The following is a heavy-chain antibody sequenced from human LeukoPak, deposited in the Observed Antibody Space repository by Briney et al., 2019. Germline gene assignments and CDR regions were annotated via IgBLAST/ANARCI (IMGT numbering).Heavy chain of an antibody. CDR1: GFTLSSYG. J-gene: IGHJ4*02. CDR3: ARSPIAARRGPFDY. D-gene: IGHD6-6*01. Sequence: GGSLRLSCAASGFTLSSYGMHWVRQAPGKGLEWVAVIWYDGSNKYYADSVKGRFTISRDNSKNTLYLQMNSLRAEDTAVYYCARSPIAARRGPFDYWGQGTLVTVSS. V-gene: IGHV3-33*01. CDR2: IWYDGSNK.